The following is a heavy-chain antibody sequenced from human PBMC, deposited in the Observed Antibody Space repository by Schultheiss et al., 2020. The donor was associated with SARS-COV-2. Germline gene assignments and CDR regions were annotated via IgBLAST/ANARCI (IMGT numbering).Heavy chain of an antibody. J-gene: IGHJ6*02. CDR1: GGTFSTYA. V-gene: IGHV1-69*13. Sequence: SVKVSCKASGGTFSTYAISWVRQAPGQGLEWMGGIIPIFGTTNYAQKFRGRVTITADESTSTAYMELSSLRSEDTAVYYCARGKIWPKYYYYGMDVWGQGTTVTVSS. CDR2: IIPIFGTT. CDR3: ARGKIWPKYYYYGMDV. D-gene: IGHD5-24*01.